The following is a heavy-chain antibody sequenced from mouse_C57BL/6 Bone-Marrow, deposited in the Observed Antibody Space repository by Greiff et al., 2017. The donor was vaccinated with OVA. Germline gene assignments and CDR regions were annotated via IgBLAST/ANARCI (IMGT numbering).Heavy chain of an antibody. Sequence: EVQVVQSGGGLVQPGGSLKLSCAASGIDFSRYWMSWVRRAPGKGLEWIGEINPDSSTINYAPSLKDKFILSRDNAKNTQYLQISKVRSEGTALYDCAREVYDGSEYDAMDYWGQGTSVTVSS. CDR3: AREVYDGSEYDAMDY. D-gene: IGHD1-1*01. V-gene: IGHV4-1*01. CDR2: INPDSSTI. J-gene: IGHJ4*01. CDR1: GIDFSRYW.